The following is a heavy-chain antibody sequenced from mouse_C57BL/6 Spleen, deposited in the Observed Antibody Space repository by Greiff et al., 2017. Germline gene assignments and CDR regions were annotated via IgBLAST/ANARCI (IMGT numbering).Heavy chain of an antibody. CDR3: ARREGNLFDY. Sequence: EVQLVESGGDLVKPGGSLKLSCAASGFTFSSYGMSWVRQTPDKRLEWVATISSGGSYTYYPDSVKGRFTISRDNAKNTLYLQLSSLKSEDTAMYYCARREGNLFDYWGQGTTLTVSS. D-gene: IGHD2-1*01. J-gene: IGHJ2*01. V-gene: IGHV5-6*01. CDR2: ISSGGSYT. CDR1: GFTFSSYG.